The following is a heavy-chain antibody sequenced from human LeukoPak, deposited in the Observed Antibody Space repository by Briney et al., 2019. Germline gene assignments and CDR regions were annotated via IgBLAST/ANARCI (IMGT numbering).Heavy chain of an antibody. J-gene: IGHJ3*02. Sequence: PSETLSLTCTVSGGSISSHYWSWIRQPPGKGLEWIGYIYYSGSTNYNPSLKSRVTISVDTSKNQFSLKLSSVTAADTAVYYCARDVSAAGGAFDIWGQGTMVTVSS. CDR1: GGSISSHY. D-gene: IGHD6-13*01. CDR2: IYYSGST. V-gene: IGHV4-59*11. CDR3: ARDVSAAGGAFDI.